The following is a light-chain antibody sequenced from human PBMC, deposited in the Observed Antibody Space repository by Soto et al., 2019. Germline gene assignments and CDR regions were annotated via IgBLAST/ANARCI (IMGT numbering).Light chain of an antibody. J-gene: IGKJ5*01. V-gene: IGKV3-20*01. CDR1: QSVSNNY. Sequence: EIVLTQSPGTLSLSPGERATLSCRASQSVSNNYLAWYQQKPGQAPRLLTYGVFTRAAGIPDRFSASGSGTEFTLTISSLQPEDFALYYCQQYKQWPITFGQGTRLEIK. CDR2: GVF. CDR3: QQYKQWPIT.